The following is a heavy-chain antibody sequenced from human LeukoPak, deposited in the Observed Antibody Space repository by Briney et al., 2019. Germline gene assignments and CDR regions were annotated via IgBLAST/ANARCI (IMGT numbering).Heavy chain of an antibody. Sequence: ASVKVSCKASGYTFTGYYMHWVRQAPGQGLEWMGIINPSGGSTSYAQKFQGRVTMTRDTSTSTVYMELSSLRSEDTAVYYCATAGPLTHFDYWGQGTLVTVSS. J-gene: IGHJ4*02. CDR2: INPSGGST. D-gene: IGHD3-9*01. V-gene: IGHV1-46*01. CDR1: GYTFTGYY. CDR3: ATAGPLTHFDY.